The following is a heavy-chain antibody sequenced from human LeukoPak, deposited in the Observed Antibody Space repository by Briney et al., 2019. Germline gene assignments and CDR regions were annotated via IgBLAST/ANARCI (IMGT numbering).Heavy chain of an antibody. CDR2: TYYRSKWYN. J-gene: IGHJ4*02. CDR3: ARDTLYSGIHY. D-gene: IGHD5-12*01. Sequence: SQTLSLTCAISGDSVSSKRAAWNWITQSPSRGLEGLGSTYYRSKWYNDYAVSVKSRITINQDTSKNQFSLQLNAVTPEDTAVYYCARDTLYSGIHYWGQGTLVTVSS. CDR1: GDSVSSKRAA. V-gene: IGHV6-1*01.